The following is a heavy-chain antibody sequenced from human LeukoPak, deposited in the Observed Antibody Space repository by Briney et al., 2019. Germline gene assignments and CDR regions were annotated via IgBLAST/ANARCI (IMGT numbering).Heavy chain of an antibody. V-gene: IGHV3-30*02. CDR1: GFTFSNFG. CDR2: IRYDASDK. Sequence: TGGSLRLSCAASGFTFSNFGIHWVRQAPGKGLEWVALIRYDASDKYYVDSVKGRFAISRDNSKNTLYLQMNSLRVEDTAVYYCARDHIASSGRRYFDYWGQGTLVTVSS. J-gene: IGHJ4*02. D-gene: IGHD2-15*01. CDR3: ARDHIASSGRRYFDY.